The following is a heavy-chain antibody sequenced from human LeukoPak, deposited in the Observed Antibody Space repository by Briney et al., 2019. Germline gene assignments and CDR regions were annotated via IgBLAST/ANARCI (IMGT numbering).Heavy chain of an antibody. CDR2: IWYDGSNK. CDR1: GFTFSSYG. Sequence: GGSLRLSCAASGFTFSSYGMHWVRQAPGKGLEWVAVIWYDGSNKYYADSVKGRFTISRDNSKNTLYLQMNSLRAEDTAVYYCARGNVPDVEMATPSGYWGQGTLVTVSS. V-gene: IGHV3-33*01. CDR3: ARGNVPDVEMATPSGY. J-gene: IGHJ4*02. D-gene: IGHD5-24*01.